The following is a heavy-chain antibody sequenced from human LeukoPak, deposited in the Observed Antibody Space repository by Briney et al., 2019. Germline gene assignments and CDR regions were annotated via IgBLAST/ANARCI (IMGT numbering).Heavy chain of an antibody. J-gene: IGHJ4*02. CDR2: IYYSGST. V-gene: IGHV4-39*01. D-gene: IGHD6-19*01. CDR1: GGSISSSSYY. CDR3: ARLGAGTLLDY. Sequence: PSETLSLTCTVSGGSISSSSYYWGWIRQPPGKGLEWIRSIYYSGSTYYNPSLKSRVTISVDTSKNQFSLKLSSVTAADTAVYYCARLGAGTLLDYWGQGTLVTVSS.